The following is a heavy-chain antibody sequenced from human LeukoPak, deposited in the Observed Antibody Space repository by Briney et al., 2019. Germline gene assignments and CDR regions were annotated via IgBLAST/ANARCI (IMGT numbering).Heavy chain of an antibody. J-gene: IGHJ4*02. CDR1: GFTFSSYA. CDR3: ARGTRGFDY. V-gene: IGHV3-64*01. D-gene: IGHD3-10*01. Sequence: GGSLRLSCAASGFTFSSYAMHWVRQAPGKGLEYVSAISSNGGSTYYANSVKGRFTISRDNSKNTLYLQMGSLRAEDMAVYYCARGTRGFDYWGQGTLDTVSS. CDR2: ISSNGGST.